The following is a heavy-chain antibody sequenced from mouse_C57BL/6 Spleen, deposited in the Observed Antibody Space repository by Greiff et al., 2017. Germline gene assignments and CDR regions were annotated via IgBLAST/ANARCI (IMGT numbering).Heavy chain of an antibody. CDR3: ARDDYYGSMDY. D-gene: IGHD1-1*01. V-gene: IGHV7-1*01. J-gene: IGHJ4*01. CDR2: SRNKANDYTT. Sequence: EVKVVESGGGLVQSGRSLRLSCATSGFTFSDFYMEWVRQAPGKGLEWIAASRNKANDYTTEYSASVKGRFIVSRDTSQSTLYLQMSALRAEVTAMYYCARDDYYGSMDYWGQGTSVTVSS. CDR1: GFTFSDFY.